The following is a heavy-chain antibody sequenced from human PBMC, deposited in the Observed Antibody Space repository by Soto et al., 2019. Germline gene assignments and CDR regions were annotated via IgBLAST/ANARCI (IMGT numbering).Heavy chain of an antibody. CDR3: ASIHYGSGSYPKY. J-gene: IGHJ4*02. CDR2: ISSSSSYI. V-gene: IGHV3-21*01. Sequence: SLRLSCAASGFTFSSYSMNWVRQAPGKGLEWVSSISSSSSYIYYADSVKDRFTISRDNAKNSLYLQMNSLRAEDTAVYYCASIHYGSGSYPKYWGQGTLVTVSS. D-gene: IGHD3-10*01. CDR1: GFTFSSYS.